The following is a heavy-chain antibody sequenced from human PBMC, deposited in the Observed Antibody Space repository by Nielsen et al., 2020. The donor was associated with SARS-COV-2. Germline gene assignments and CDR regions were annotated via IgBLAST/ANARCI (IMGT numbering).Heavy chain of an antibody. V-gene: IGHV1-3*01. Sequence: GESLKISCQISGYIFTTYWINWVRQAPGQRLEWMGWMHAGNGNTKYSQRFQGRVTFSRDTSATTAYMELSSLRSEDTAVYFCVIVVADLAFDPWGQGTLVTVSS. CDR3: VIVVADLAFDP. CDR1: GYIFTTYW. CDR2: MHAGNGNT. D-gene: IGHD2-15*01. J-gene: IGHJ5*02.